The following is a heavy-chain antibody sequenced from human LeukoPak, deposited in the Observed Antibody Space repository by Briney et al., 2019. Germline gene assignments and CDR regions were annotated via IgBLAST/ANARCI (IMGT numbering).Heavy chain of an antibody. D-gene: IGHD6-13*01. CDR2: IYYSGST. CDR1: GGSISSYN. V-gene: IGHV4-39*07. Sequence: SETLSLTCTVSGGSISSYNWGWIRQPPGKGLEWIGSIYYSGSTYYNPSLKNRVTISVDTSKNQFSLKLSSVTAADTAVYYCAKLEQQPTWGQGTLVTVSS. J-gene: IGHJ5*02. CDR3: AKLEQQPT.